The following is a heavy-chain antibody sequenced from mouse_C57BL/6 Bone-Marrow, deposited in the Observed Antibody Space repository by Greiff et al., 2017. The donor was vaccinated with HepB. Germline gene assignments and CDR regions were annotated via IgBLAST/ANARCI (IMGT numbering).Heavy chain of an antibody. J-gene: IGHJ2*01. D-gene: IGHD1-1*01. CDR2: ISYDGSN. Sequence: VQLKESGPGLVKPSQSLSLTCSVTGYSITSGYYWNWIRQFPGNKLEWMGYISYDGSNNYNPSLKNRISITRDTSKNQFFLKLNSVTTEDTATYYCARDRGLLQAYFDYWGQGTTLTVSS. V-gene: IGHV3-6*01. CDR3: ARDRGLLQAYFDY. CDR1: GYSITSGYY.